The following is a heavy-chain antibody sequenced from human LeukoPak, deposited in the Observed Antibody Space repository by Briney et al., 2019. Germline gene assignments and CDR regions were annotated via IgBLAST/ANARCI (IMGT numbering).Heavy chain of an antibody. Sequence: PSETLSLTCTVSGGSISSYYWSWIRQPPGKGLEWIGYIYYSGSTNYNPSLKSRVTISVDTSKNQFSLKLSSVTAADTAVYYCARHYSSSGWACNWFDPWGQGTLVTVSS. D-gene: IGHD6-19*01. V-gene: IGHV4-59*08. CDR2: IYYSGST. J-gene: IGHJ5*02. CDR3: ARHYSSSGWACNWFDP. CDR1: GGSISSYY.